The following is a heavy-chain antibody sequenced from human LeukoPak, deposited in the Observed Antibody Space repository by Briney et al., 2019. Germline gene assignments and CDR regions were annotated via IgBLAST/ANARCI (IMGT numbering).Heavy chain of an antibody. CDR3: ARAISVGLYLLPGESRSSYYFDV. CDR2: MYRGDT. CDR1: GFTVNNKY. V-gene: IGHV3-66*01. Sequence: GRSLRLSCAASGFTVNNKYMNWVRQSPGKELEWGTGMYRGDTYYADSVWGRITITRDNSKITMYLQMNSLRPEDTAVYFCARAISVGLYLLPGESRSSYYFDVWGQGTLVTVSS. D-gene: IGHD3-3*01. J-gene: IGHJ4*02.